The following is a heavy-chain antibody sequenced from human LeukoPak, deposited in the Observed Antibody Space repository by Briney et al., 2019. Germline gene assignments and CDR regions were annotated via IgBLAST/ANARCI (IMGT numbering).Heavy chain of an antibody. J-gene: IGHJ3*02. CDR2: IFHSGST. Sequence: SETQSLTCAVSGVSISIGGYSWSWIRQPPGKGLDWIGYIFHSGSTYYNPSLRTQVTISVDRSKNQFTLKLSSVTAADTAVYYCAREWDIVVVVADTSRAFDIWGQGTMVTVSS. D-gene: IGHD2-15*01. CDR1: GVSISIGGYS. V-gene: IGHV4-30-2*01. CDR3: AREWDIVVVVADTSRAFDI.